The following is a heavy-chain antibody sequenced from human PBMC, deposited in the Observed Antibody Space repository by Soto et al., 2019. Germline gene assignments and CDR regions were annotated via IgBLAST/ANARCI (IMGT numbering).Heavy chain of an antibody. D-gene: IGHD3-10*01. CDR1: GFTFSSYG. CDR2: ISYDGSNK. Sequence: PGGSLRLSCAASGFTFSSYGMHWVRQAPGKGLEWVAVISYDGSNKYYADSVKGRFTISRDNSKNTLYLQMNSLRAEDTAVYYCAKDPGDSWGQGTLVTVS. CDR3: AKDPGDS. V-gene: IGHV3-30*18. J-gene: IGHJ4*02.